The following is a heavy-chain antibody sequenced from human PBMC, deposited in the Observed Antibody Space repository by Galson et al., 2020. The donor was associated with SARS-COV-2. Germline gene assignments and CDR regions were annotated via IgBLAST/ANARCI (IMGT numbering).Heavy chain of an antibody. J-gene: IGHJ6*03. CDR2: IYYSGST. Sequence: SETLSLTCTVSGGSVSSGSYYWSWTRQTPGKGLEWIGYIYYSGSTNYNPSLKSRVTISVDTSKNQFSLKLSSVTAADTAVYSCAREILGGWNYDRNHYYMDVWGKGTTVTVSS. CDR1: GGSVSSGSYY. V-gene: IGHV4-61*01. CDR3: AREILGGWNYDRNHYYMDV. D-gene: IGHD1-7*01.